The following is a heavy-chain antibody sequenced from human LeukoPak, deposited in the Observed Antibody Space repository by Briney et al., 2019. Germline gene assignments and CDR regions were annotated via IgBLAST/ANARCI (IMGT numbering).Heavy chain of an antibody. CDR2: IYHSGST. CDR1: GYSISSGYY. J-gene: IGHJ4*02. Sequence: SETLSLTCTVSGYSISSGYYWGWIRPPPGKGLEWIGSIYHSGSTYYNPSLKSRVTISVDTSKNQFSLKLSSVTAADTAVYYCARVGGGSYSVDYWGQGTLVTVSS. V-gene: IGHV4-38-2*02. D-gene: IGHD1-26*01. CDR3: ARVGGGSYSVDY.